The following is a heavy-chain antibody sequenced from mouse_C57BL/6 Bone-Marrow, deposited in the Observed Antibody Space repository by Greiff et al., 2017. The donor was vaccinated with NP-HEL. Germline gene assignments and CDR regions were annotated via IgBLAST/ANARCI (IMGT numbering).Heavy chain of an antibody. Sequence: EVQLQQSGPELVKPGASVKISCKASGYTFTDYYMNWVKQSHGKSLEWIGDINPNNGGTSYNQKFKGKATLTVDKSSSTAYMELRSLTSEDSAVYYCARSASLPNYGSSYWYFDVWGTGTTVTVSS. CDR3: ARSASLPNYGSSYWYFDV. CDR2: INPNNGGT. D-gene: IGHD1-1*01. J-gene: IGHJ1*03. V-gene: IGHV1-26*01. CDR1: GYTFTDYY.